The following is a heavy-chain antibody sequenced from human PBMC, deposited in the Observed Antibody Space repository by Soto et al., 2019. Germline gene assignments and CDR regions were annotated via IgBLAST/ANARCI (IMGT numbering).Heavy chain of an antibody. D-gene: IGHD3-22*01. CDR3: AKVTPIDYYDSSGYLSTADY. Sequence: PGGSLRLSCAASGFTFSSYAMSWVRQAPGKGLEWVSAISGSGGSTYYADSVKGRFTISRDNSKNTLYLQMNSLRAEDTAVYYCAKVTPIDYYDSSGYLSTADYWGQGTLVTVSS. CDR2: ISGSGGST. CDR1: GFTFSSYA. J-gene: IGHJ4*02. V-gene: IGHV3-23*01.